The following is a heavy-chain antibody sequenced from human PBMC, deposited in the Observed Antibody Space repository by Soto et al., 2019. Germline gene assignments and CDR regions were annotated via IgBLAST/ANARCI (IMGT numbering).Heavy chain of an antibody. CDR2: IIPIFDTP. J-gene: IGHJ4*02. CDR3: ARDETRAAVCRGFDN. V-gene: IGHV1-69*13. D-gene: IGHD6-13*01. CDR1: GSTFSSYD. Sequence: ASVKVSCKASGSTFSSYDITWVRQAPGQGLEWMGGIIPIFDTPNYAQKFQGRITITADESTNTALMELSRLTSEDTAVYYCARDETRAAVCRGFDNWGQGSVFTIFS.